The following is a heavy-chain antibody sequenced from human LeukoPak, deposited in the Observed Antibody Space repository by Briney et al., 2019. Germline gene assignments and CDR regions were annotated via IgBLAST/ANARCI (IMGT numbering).Heavy chain of an antibody. Sequence: PGGSLRLSCAASGVTFISYSMSWVRQAPGKGLEWVSSISSSGSYIYYADSMKGRFTISRDNAKNSLYLQMNSLRAGDTAVYYCARSLYGGNSGEDYWGQGTLVTVSS. CDR2: ISSSGSYI. D-gene: IGHD4-23*01. J-gene: IGHJ4*02. CDR3: ARSLYGGNSGEDY. CDR1: GVTFISYS. V-gene: IGHV3-21*01.